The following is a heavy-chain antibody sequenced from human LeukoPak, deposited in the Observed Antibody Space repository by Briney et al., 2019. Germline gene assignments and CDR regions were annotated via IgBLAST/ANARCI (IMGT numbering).Heavy chain of an antibody. J-gene: IGHJ4*02. D-gene: IGHD6-25*01. CDR1: GYTFTSYW. V-gene: IGHV5-51*01. CDR2: IYPGDSDT. Sequence: GESLKISCKSSGYTFTSYWIVWVRQMPGKGLEWMGIIYPGDSDTRYSPSFQGQVTISADKSITTAHLQWSSLKASDTAVYYCARCSSGWYLDSWGQGTLVTVSS. CDR3: ARCSSGWYLDS.